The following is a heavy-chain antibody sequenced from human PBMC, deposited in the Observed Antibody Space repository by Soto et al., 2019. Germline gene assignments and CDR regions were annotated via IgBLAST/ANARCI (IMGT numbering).Heavy chain of an antibody. CDR3: ARVIVVVPAAIFWFDP. V-gene: IGHV3-53*01. CDR2: IYSGGST. J-gene: IGHJ5*02. D-gene: IGHD2-2*01. CDR1: GFTVSSNY. Sequence: GGSLRLSCAASGFTVSSNYMSWVRQAPGKGLEWVSVIYSGGSTYYADSVKGRFTISRDNSKNTLYLQMNSLRAEDTAVYYCARVIVVVPAAIFWFDPWGQGTLVTVSS.